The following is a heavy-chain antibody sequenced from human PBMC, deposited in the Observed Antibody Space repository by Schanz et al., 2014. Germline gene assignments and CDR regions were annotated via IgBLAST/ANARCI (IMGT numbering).Heavy chain of an antibody. CDR1: GFDFSSYG. CDR2: ISSSSSYI. J-gene: IGHJ6*02. V-gene: IGHV3-21*01. Sequence: VQLVESGGGVVQPGGSLRLSCAASGFDFSSYGMNWVRQAPGKGLEWVSYISSSSSYIYYADSMKGRFTISRDNAKNSLYLQMNSLRAEDTAVYYCARGNYGMDVWGQGTTVTVSS. CDR3: ARGNYGMDV.